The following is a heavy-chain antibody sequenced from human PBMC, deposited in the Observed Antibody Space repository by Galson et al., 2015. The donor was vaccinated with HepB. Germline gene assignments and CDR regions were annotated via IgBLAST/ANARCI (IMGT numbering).Heavy chain of an antibody. D-gene: IGHD4-17*01. CDR1: GFTFSSYA. Sequence: SLRLSCAASGFTFSSYAMSWVRQAPGKGLEWVSSISGTGDSTYYADSVKGRFTISRDNSKNTLYLQMNSLRPEDTAVYYCAKDRGYGDYDWFDPWGQGTLATVSS. J-gene: IGHJ5*02. CDR3: AKDRGYGDYDWFDP. CDR2: ISGTGDST. V-gene: IGHV3-23*01.